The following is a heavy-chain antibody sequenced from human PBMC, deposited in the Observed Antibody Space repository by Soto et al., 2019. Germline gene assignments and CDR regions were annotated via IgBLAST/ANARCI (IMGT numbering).Heavy chain of an antibody. CDR3: AREGELRYFDWSYRYYFDY. V-gene: IGHV1-18*01. Sequence: GASVKVSCKASGYTFTSYGISWVRQAPGQGLEWMGWISAYNGNTNYAQKLQGRVTMTTDTSTSTAYMELRSLRSDDTAVYYCAREGELRYFDWSYRYYFDYWGQGTLVTVSS. J-gene: IGHJ4*02. D-gene: IGHD3-9*01. CDR1: GYTFTSYG. CDR2: ISAYNGNT.